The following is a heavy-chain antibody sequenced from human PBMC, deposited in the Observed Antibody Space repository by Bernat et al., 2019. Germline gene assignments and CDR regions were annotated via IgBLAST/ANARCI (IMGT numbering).Heavy chain of an antibody. D-gene: IGHD6-13*01. CDR3: AEDLGYSTYFDY. CDR1: GFTFSSYA. J-gene: IGHJ4*02. Sequence: EVQLLESGGGLVQPGGSLRLSCAASGFTFSSYAMSWVRQAPGKGLEWVSAISGSGGSTYYADSVKGRFTISRDNSKNTLYLQMNSLRAEDTAVYYWAEDLGYSTYFDYWGQGTLVTVSS. V-gene: IGHV3-23*01. CDR2: ISGSGGST.